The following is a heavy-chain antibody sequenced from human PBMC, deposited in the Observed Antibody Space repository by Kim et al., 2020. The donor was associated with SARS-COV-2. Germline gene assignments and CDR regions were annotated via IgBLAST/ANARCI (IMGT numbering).Heavy chain of an antibody. V-gene: IGHV3-11*01. Sequence: YAHSVNGRFTISRDNAKKSLSLQMNSLTPEDTAVYYCVREPASWGQGTLVTVSS. J-gene: IGHJ5*02. CDR3: VREPAS.